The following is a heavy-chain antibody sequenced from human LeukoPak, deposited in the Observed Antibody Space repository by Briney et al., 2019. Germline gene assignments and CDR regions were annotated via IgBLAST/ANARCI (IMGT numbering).Heavy chain of an antibody. Sequence: ASVKVSCKASGYTFTGQYIHWVRQAPGQGLEWMGWINPNSGGTKYAQKFLGRVTMTRDTSISTAYMELSRLRSDDTAMYYCARDSSGSFDYYYYYMDVWGTGTTVTVSS. V-gene: IGHV1-2*02. CDR3: ARDSSGSFDYYYYYMDV. J-gene: IGHJ6*03. CDR2: INPNSGGT. D-gene: IGHD3-22*01. CDR1: GYTFTGQY.